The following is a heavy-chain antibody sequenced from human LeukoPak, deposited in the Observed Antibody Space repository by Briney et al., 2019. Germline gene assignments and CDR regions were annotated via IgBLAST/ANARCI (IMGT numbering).Heavy chain of an antibody. Sequence: GGSLRLSCEASGFSFSTYWMSWVRQAPGKGLEWVANIRQDGSEKYYVDSVKGRFTISRDIAKKSLYLQMNSLRAEDTAVYYCACLDSGLDYWGQGTLVTVSS. CDR3: ACLDSGLDY. J-gene: IGHJ4*02. V-gene: IGHV3-7*01. CDR1: GFSFSTYW. CDR2: IRQDGSEK. D-gene: IGHD1-26*01.